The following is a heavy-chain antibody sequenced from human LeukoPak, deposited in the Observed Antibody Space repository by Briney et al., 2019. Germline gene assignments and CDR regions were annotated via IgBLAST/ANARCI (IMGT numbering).Heavy chain of an antibody. V-gene: IGHV3-23*01. CDR1: GFTFSSYA. Sequence: GGSLRLSCAASGFTFSSYAMSWVRQAPGKGLEWVSAISGSGGSTYYADSVKGRFTISRDNSKNTLYLQMNSLRAEDTAVYYCAKDPPASRYCSSTSCYTNWFDPWGQGTLVTVSS. D-gene: IGHD2-2*02. CDR3: AKDPPASRYCSSTSCYTNWFDP. CDR2: ISGSGGST. J-gene: IGHJ5*02.